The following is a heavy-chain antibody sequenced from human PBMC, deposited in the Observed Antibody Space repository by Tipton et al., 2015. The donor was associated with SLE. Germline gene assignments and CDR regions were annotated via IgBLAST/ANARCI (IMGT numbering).Heavy chain of an antibody. CDR3: GRGSEWWGAFDI. Sequence: QSGAEVKKPGASVKVSCKASGYTFTGYYMHWVRQAPGQGLEWMGWINPNSGGTNYAQKFQGRVTMTRDTSISTAYMELSSLRSEDTAVYYWGRGSEWWGAFDIWGQGTMVTVSS. J-gene: IGHJ3*02. CDR1: GYTFTGYY. V-gene: IGHV1-2*02. CDR2: INPNSGGT. D-gene: IGHD2-15*01.